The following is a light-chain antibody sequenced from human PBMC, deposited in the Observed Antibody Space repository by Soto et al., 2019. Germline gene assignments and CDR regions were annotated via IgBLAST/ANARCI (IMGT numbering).Light chain of an antibody. CDR3: QTWGTGIVI. CDR1: SGHSTYA. V-gene: IGLV4-69*01. J-gene: IGLJ2*01. Sequence: QLVLTQSPSASASLGASVKLTCTLSSGHSTYAIAWHQQQPEKGPRFLMKLNSDGSHNRGDGIPDRFSGSSSGAERYLSIPGLQSVDAAAYYRQTWGTGIVILGGGTKLPVL. CDR2: LNSDGSH.